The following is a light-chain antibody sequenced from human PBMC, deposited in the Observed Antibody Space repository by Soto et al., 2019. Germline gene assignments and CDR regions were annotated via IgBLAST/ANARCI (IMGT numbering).Light chain of an antibody. CDR2: GAS. V-gene: IGKV3-20*01. CDR3: QRYDSLRT. Sequence: EIVLTQSPGTLSLSPGESATLSCRASQSVGSSYLAWYLQKPGQAPRLLIYGASDRATGIPDRFSGSGSGTDFTLIISRLEPEDFAVYYCQRYDSLRTFGQGTKVDIK. J-gene: IGKJ1*01. CDR1: QSVGSSY.